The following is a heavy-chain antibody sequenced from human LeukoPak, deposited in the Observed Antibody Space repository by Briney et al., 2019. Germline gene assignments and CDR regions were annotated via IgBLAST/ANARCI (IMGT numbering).Heavy chain of an antibody. V-gene: IGHV3-7*04. J-gene: IGHJ6*02. D-gene: IGHD2-15*01. CDR1: GFTFSGYS. Sequence: PGGSLRLSCAASGFTFSGYSMSWVRQAPGKGLEWVATIKQDGSEKYYVESVKGRFTISRDNAKNSLYLQMNSLRAEDTAVYYCARLRMGGAINYGMDVWGQGTTVTVSS. CDR3: ARLRMGGAINYGMDV. CDR2: IKQDGSEK.